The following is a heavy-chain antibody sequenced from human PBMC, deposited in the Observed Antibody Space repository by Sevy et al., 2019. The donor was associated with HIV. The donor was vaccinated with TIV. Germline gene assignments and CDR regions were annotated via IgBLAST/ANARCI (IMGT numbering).Heavy chain of an antibody. J-gene: IGHJ4*02. V-gene: IGHV1-2*02. CDR1: GYTFIGYH. CDR2: INPNSGGT. D-gene: IGHD2-8*01. Sequence: ASVKVSCKASGYTFIGYHIHWVRQAPGQGLEWMGWINPNSGGTSYAQKFQGRVTMTRDTSISIAYMELSRLRSGDTAVYYCATKGYCTNGVCYGGRYYFDYWGQGILVTVSS. CDR3: ATKGYCTNGVCYGGRYYFDY.